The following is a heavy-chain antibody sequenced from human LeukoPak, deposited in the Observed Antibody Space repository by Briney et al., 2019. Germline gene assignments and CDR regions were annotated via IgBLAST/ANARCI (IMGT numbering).Heavy chain of an antibody. J-gene: IGHJ4*02. V-gene: IGHV1-8*01. CDR2: MNPNSGNT. D-gene: IGHD1-26*01. Sequence: ASVKVSCKASGYTFTSYDINWVRQATGQGLEWMGWMNPNSGNTGYAQKFQGRVTMTRNTSISTAYMELSSLRSEDTAVYYCARGGPSRELLGDSLDFWGQGTLVTVSS. CDR3: ARGGPSRELLGDSLDF. CDR1: GYTFTSYD.